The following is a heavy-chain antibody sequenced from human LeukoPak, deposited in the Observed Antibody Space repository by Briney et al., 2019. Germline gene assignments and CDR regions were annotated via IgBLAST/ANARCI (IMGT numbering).Heavy chain of an antibody. J-gene: IGHJ3*02. CDR3: ATSAMVYDAFDI. Sequence: ASVKVSCKASGYTFTGYYLHWARQAPGQGLEWMGGIIPIFGTANYAQKFQGRVTITADKSTSTAYMELSSLRSEDTAVYYCATSAMVYDAFDIWGQGTMVTVSS. D-gene: IGHD5-18*01. CDR2: IIPIFGTA. V-gene: IGHV1-69*06. CDR1: GYTFTGYY.